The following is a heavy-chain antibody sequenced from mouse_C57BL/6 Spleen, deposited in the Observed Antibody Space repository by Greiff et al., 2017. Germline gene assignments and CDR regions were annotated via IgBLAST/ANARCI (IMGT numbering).Heavy chain of an antibody. CDR1: GYSFTGYY. J-gene: IGHJ2*01. D-gene: IGHD2-4*01. V-gene: IGHV1-42*01. CDR3: ARSYDYSLFDY. CDR2: INPSTGGT. Sequence: EVQLVESGPELVKPGASVKISCKASGYSFTGYYMNWVKQSPEKSLEWIGEINPSTGGTTYNQKFKAKATLTVDKSSSTAYMQLKSLTSEDSAVYYCARSYDYSLFDYWGQGTTLTVSS.